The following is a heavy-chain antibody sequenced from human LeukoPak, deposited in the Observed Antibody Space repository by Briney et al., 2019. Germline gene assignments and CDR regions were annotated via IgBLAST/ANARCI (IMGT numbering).Heavy chain of an antibody. D-gene: IGHD6-6*01. Sequence: SETLSLPCAVYGGSFSGYYWSWIRQPPGKGLEWIGEINHSGSTNYNPSLKSRVTISVDTSKNQFSLKLSSVTAADTAVYYCAGALAVRIAVTNWGQGTLVTVSS. CDR1: GGSFSGYY. CDR3: AGALAVRIAVTN. V-gene: IGHV4-34*01. CDR2: INHSGST. J-gene: IGHJ4*02.